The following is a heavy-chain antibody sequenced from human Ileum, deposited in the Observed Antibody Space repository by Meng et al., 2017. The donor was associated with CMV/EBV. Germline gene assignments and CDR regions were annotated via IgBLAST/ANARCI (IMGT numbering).Heavy chain of an antibody. D-gene: IGHD3-22*01. J-gene: IGHJ4*02. CDR2: IYTGGGP. V-gene: IGHV4-4*07. CDR1: GGSIRNYS. CDR3: ARLNYYDSREFDY. Sequence: QLQMQGRVPGLVKPSETLSLTCTCSGGSIRNYSWSWIRQPAGKGLEWIGRIYTGGGPNYNPSLYSRVTMSLDTSKNQFSLKLNSVTAADTAVYYCARLNYYDSREFDYWGQGTLVTVSS.